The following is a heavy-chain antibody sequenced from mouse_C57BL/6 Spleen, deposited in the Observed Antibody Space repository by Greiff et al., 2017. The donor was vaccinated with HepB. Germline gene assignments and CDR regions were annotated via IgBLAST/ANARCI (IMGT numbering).Heavy chain of an antibody. CDR1: GYTFTSYW. J-gene: IGHJ3*01. Sequence: VKLQQPGAELVRPGSSVKLSCKASGYTFTSYWMHWVKQRPIQGLEWIGNIDPSDSETHYNQKFKDKATLTVDKSSSTAYMQLSSLTSEDSAVYYCARGKGYENPWFAYWGQGTLVTVSA. V-gene: IGHV1-52*01. D-gene: IGHD2-3*01. CDR2: IDPSDSET. CDR3: ARGKGYENPWFAY.